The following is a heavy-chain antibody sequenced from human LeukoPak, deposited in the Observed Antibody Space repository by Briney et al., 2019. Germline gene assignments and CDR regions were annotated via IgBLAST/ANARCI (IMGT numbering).Heavy chain of an antibody. J-gene: IGHJ3*02. V-gene: IGHV4-39*07. D-gene: IGHD4-23*01. CDR3: ARHQRGHSDAFDI. CDR1: GDSTSSSNSY. CDR2: IYYTGST. Sequence: PSETLSLTCTVSGDSTSSSNSYWGWIRQPPGKGLEWIGSIYYTGSTNYNPSLKSRVTISVDTSKNQFSLKLSSVTAADTAVYYCARHQRGHSDAFDIWGQGTVVTVSS.